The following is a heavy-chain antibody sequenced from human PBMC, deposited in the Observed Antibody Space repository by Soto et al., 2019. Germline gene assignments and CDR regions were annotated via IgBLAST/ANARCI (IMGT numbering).Heavy chain of an antibody. CDR1: GGTFSSYA. V-gene: IGHV1-69*13. J-gene: IGHJ4*02. D-gene: IGHD3-3*01. Sequence: SVKVSCKASGGTFSSYAISWVRQAPGQGLEWMGGIIPIFGTANYAQKFQGRVTITADESTSTAYMELSSLRSEDTAVYYCATSSRGTLDFWSGYLPFDYSGEGTLVTVSS. CDR3: ATSSRGTLDFWSGYLPFDY. CDR2: IIPIFGTA.